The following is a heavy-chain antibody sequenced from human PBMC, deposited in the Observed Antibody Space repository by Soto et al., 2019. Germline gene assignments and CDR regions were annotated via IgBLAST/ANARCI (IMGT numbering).Heavy chain of an antibody. CDR3: ARVLAGSDSSSSINYYYGMDV. CDR2: ISSSSSYI. D-gene: IGHD6-6*01. Sequence: GGSLRLSCAASGFTFSSYSMNWVRQAPGKGLEWVSSISSSSSYIYYADSVKGRFTISRDNAKNSLYLQMNSLRAEDTAVYYCARVLAGSDSSSSINYYYGMDVWGQGTTVTVSS. CDR1: GFTFSSYS. V-gene: IGHV3-21*01. J-gene: IGHJ6*02.